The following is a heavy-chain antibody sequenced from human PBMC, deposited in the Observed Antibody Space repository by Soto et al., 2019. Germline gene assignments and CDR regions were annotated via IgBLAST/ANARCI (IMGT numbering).Heavy chain of an antibody. J-gene: IGHJ2*01. Sequence: EEQLLESGGGLIQPGGSLRLACAASGFTFSSYAMTWVRQAPGKGLEWVSSISFSDGGTYYADSVKGRLTISRDNSKNTFFLQLNRLRVEDTAVYYCVKDDRILGRRYFDLWGRGTLVTVSS. CDR2: ISFSDGGT. V-gene: IGHV3-23*01. D-gene: IGHD2-15*01. CDR1: GFTFSSYA. CDR3: VKDDRILGRRYFDL.